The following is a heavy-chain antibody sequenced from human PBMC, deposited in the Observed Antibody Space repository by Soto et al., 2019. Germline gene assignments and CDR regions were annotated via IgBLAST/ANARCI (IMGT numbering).Heavy chain of an antibody. V-gene: IGHV3-21*05. J-gene: IGHJ4*02. Sequence: EVQLVESGGDLVQPGGSLRLSCAASRFTFSDYSMNWVRQAPGKGLEWVSYISSSSSYIYYADSVKGRFTISRDNAKNSLYLQMNSLRAEDTAVYYCARDEGGSSSWYYFDYWGQGTLVSVSS. CDR3: ARDEGGSSSWYYFDY. CDR2: ISSSSSYI. CDR1: RFTFSDYS. D-gene: IGHD6-13*01.